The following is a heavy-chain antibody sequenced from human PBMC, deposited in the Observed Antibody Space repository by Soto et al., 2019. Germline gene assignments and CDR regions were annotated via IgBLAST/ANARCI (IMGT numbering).Heavy chain of an antibody. J-gene: IGHJ4*02. Sequence: QVQLQESGPGLVKPSQTLSLACAVSGGPISSGGYYWNWVRQHPEKGLEWIGYIYYNGKNYYNPALKSRLVMSIDTSTNQFSLKLKPVTAADTAVYYCARAAVCLGVFHLDSWGQGILVTASS. CDR1: GGPISSGGYY. D-gene: IGHD2-8*02. CDR2: IYYNGKN. CDR3: ARAAVCLGVFHLDS. V-gene: IGHV4-31*11.